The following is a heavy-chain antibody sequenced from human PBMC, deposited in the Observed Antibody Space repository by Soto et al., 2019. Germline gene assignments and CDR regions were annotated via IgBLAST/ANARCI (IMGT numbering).Heavy chain of an antibody. Sequence: QVQLVQSGAEVKKPGSSVKVSCKASGGTFSSYTISWVRQAPGQGLEWMGRIIPILGIANYAQKFQGRVTITADKSTSTAYMELSSPRSEDTAVYYCAREVSGYDSSVRDYYYYYYMDVWGKGTTVTVSS. CDR1: GGTFSSYT. CDR2: IIPILGIA. V-gene: IGHV1-69*08. J-gene: IGHJ6*03. D-gene: IGHD5-12*01. CDR3: AREVSGYDSSVRDYYYYYYMDV.